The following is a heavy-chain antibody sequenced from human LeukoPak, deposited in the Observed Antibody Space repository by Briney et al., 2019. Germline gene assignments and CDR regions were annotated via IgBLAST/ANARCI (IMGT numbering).Heavy chain of an antibody. V-gene: IGHV3-30*02. CDR2: IRYDGSNK. J-gene: IGHJ5*02. Sequence: PGGSLRLSCAASGFTFSSYGMHWVRQAPGKGLEWVAFIRYDGSNKYYADSVKGRFTISRDNSKNTLYLQMNSLRAENTAVYYCAKDQIWFGEFSGFDPWGQGTLVTVSS. D-gene: IGHD3-10*01. CDR1: GFTFSSYG. CDR3: AKDQIWFGEFSGFDP.